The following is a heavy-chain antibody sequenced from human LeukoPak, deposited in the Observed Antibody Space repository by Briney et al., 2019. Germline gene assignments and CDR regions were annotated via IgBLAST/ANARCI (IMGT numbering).Heavy chain of an antibody. J-gene: IGHJ4*02. CDR3: ARLVVSTWYHEVLLGRDY. D-gene: IGHD6-13*01. Sequence: SETLSLTCTVSGGSISSNSYYWGWIRQPPGKGLEWIGSIHYSGSTYYNASLKSRVTISVNTSKNQFSLKLSSVTAADTAVYYCARLVVSTWYHEVLLGRDYWGQGTLVTVSA. CDR1: GGSISSNSYY. CDR2: IHYSGST. V-gene: IGHV4-39*01.